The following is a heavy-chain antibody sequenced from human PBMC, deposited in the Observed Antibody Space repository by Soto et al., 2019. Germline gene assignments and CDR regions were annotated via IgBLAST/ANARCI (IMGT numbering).Heavy chain of an antibody. Sequence: ASVKVSCKASGYTFTSYGISWVRQAPGQGLEWMGWISAYNGNTNYAQKLQGRVTMTTDTSTSTAYMELRSLRSDDTAVYYCAREAFYYYVWGSYRLKRYYYYGMDVWGQGTTVTVSS. J-gene: IGHJ6*02. V-gene: IGHV1-18*01. CDR2: ISAYNGNT. D-gene: IGHD3-16*02. CDR3: AREAFYYYVWGSYRLKRYYYYGMDV. CDR1: GYTFTSYG.